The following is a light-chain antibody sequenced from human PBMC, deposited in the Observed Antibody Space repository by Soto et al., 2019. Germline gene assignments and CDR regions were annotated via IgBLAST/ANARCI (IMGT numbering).Light chain of an antibody. V-gene: IGKV3-15*01. CDR2: GAS. Sequence: EIVLTQSPGTLSLSPGERATLSCRASQTIGSNLAWYQQKPGQAARLLIYGASTRATGVPARFSGSGSGTEFTLTVSSLQSEDFAVYYCQQYNNWPPITFGQGTRLEI. J-gene: IGKJ5*01. CDR1: QTIGSN. CDR3: QQYNNWPPIT.